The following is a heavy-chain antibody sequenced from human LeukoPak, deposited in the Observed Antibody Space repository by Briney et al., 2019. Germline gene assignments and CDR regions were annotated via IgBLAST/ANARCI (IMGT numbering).Heavy chain of an antibody. CDR1: GGSISSYY. CDR3: ARGIPTTYDILTGYYLDY. CDR2: IYYSGGT. Sequence: SETLSLTCTVSGGSISSYYWNWIRQPPGKGLEWIGYIYYSGGTNYNPSLKSRVTISVDTSKNQFSLKVSSVTAADTAVYYCARGIPTTYDILTGYYLDYWGQGTLVTVSS. D-gene: IGHD3-9*01. V-gene: IGHV4-59*01. J-gene: IGHJ4*02.